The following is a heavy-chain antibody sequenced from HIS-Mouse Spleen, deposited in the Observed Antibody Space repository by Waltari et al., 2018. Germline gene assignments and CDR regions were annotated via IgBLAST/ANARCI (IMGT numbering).Heavy chain of an antibody. V-gene: IGHV4-38-2*02. CDR2: IYLGGST. D-gene: IGHD6-6*01. Sequence: QVQLQESGPGLVKPSETLSLTCTVSGSSISSGYYWGWIRRPPGKGLEWIGSIYLGGSTYYNPSLKSRVTISVDTSKNQFSLKLSSVTAADTAVYYCARDPGYSSSSNAFDIWGQGTMVTVSS. CDR3: ARDPGYSSSSNAFDI. J-gene: IGHJ3*02. CDR1: GSSISSGYY.